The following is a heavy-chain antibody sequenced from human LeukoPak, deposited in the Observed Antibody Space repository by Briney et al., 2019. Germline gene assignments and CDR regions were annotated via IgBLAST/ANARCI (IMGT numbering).Heavy chain of an antibody. Sequence: ASVKVSCKASGYTFTSYYMHWVRQAPGQGLEWMGIINPSGGSTSYAQKFQGRVTMTRGTSTSTVYMELSSLRSEDTAVYYCARRDYDFWSGYDSNWFDPWGQGTLVTVSS. J-gene: IGHJ5*02. V-gene: IGHV1-46*01. D-gene: IGHD3-3*01. CDR3: ARRDYDFWSGYDSNWFDP. CDR1: GYTFTSYY. CDR2: INPSGGST.